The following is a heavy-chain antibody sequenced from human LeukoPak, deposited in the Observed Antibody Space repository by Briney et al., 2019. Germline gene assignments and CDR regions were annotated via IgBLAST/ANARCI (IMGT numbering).Heavy chain of an antibody. D-gene: IGHD2-2*01. CDR3: ARLKGSTSVFDY. J-gene: IGHJ4*02. Sequence: GGSLRLSCVASAFTFSSHWMTWVRQAPGERLVGVGNINQEGSDKLYEDSVKSRFTMSRDNARNSLYRQLGSLRAEDTAVYYCARLKGSTSVFDYWGQGTLVTV. V-gene: IGHV3-7*03. CDR1: AFTFSSHW. CDR2: INQEGSDK.